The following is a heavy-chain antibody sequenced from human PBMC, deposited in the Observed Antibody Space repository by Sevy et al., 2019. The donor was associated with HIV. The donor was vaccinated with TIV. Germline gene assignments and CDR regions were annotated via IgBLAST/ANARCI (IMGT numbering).Heavy chain of an antibody. CDR3: AKGRQQWPSDY. Sequence: GGSLGLSCAGSGFTFSNYAMTWVRQAPGKGLERLSSLSGAGGTAYYADSVKGRFTISRDNSKSTLYLEMNDLRADDTAVYYCAKGRQQWPSDYWGQGTLVTVSS. J-gene: IGHJ4*02. D-gene: IGHD6-19*01. V-gene: IGHV3-23*01. CDR2: LSGAGGTA. CDR1: GFTFSNYA.